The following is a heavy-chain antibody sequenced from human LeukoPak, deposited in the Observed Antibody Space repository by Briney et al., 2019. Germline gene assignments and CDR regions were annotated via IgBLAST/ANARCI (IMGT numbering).Heavy chain of an antibody. V-gene: IGHV3-23*01. Sequence: GGSLRLSCAASGFPFSNYAMTWVRQAPGKGLEWVSAISGSGGSSFYADSVKGRFTISRDNARNTVSLQMSSLRAEDTALYYCAKGSSGYFADLWGQGTLVTVSS. D-gene: IGHD3-22*01. J-gene: IGHJ5*02. CDR3: AKGSSGYFADL. CDR2: ISGSGGSS. CDR1: GFPFSNYA.